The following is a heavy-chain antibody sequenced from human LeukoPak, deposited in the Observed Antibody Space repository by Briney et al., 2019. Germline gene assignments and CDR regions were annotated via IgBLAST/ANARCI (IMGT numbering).Heavy chain of an antibody. J-gene: IGHJ5*02. CDR2: INPNSGGT. D-gene: IGHD3-10*01. Sequence: ASVKVSCKASGYSFTDKYMHWVRQVPGQGLEWMGWINPNSGGTNYAQKFQGRVTMTTDTSMSTAYMELTRLRYDDTAVYYCARDGYYYNSGSSSDWFDPWGQGTLVTVSS. CDR1: GYSFTDKY. CDR3: ARDGYYYNSGSSSDWFDP. V-gene: IGHV1-2*02.